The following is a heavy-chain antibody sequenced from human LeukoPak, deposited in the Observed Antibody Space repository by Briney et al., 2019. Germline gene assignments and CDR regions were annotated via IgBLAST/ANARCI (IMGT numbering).Heavy chain of an antibody. J-gene: IGHJ4*02. CDR3: AKDHYFDY. CDR1: GFTFSSYS. CDR2: ISSSSSYI. V-gene: IGHV3-21*01. Sequence: GGSLRLSCAASGFTFSSYSMNWVRQVPGKGLEWVSFISSSSSYIYYADSVQGRFTISRDNAKNSLYLQMNSLRAEDTAVYYCAKDHYFDYWGQGTLVTVSS.